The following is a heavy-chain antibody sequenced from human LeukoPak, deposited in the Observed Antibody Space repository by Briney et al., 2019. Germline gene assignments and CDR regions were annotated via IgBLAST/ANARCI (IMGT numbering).Heavy chain of an antibody. Sequence: PGGSLRLSCAASGFTFSSYGMSWVRQAPGKGLEWVSAISGSGGSTYYADSVKGRFTISRDNSKNTLYLQMNSLRAEDTAVYYCVAVTGRPARGGVYYWGQGTLVTVSS. CDR3: VAVTGRPARGGVYY. D-gene: IGHD6-19*01. CDR1: GFTFSSYG. CDR2: ISGSGGST. V-gene: IGHV3-23*01. J-gene: IGHJ4*02.